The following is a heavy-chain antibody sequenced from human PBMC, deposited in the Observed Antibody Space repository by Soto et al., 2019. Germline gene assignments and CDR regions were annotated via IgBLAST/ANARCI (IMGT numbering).Heavy chain of an antibody. J-gene: IGHJ4*02. D-gene: IGHD2-21*02. CDR2: IYYSGST. CDR3: ARDLTAGGYFDY. Sequence: KSSETLSLTCPVSGGSLSSGGYYWSWIRQHPGKGLEWIGYIYYSGSTYYTPSLKSRVTISVDTSKNQFSLKLSSVTAADTAVYYCARDLTAGGYFDYWGQGTLVTVS. CDR1: GGSLSSGGYY. V-gene: IGHV4-31*03.